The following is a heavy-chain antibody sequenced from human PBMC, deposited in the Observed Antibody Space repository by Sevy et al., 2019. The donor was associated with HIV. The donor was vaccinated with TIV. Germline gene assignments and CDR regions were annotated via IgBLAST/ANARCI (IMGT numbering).Heavy chain of an antibody. CDR2: IYYSGST. Sequence: SETLSLTCTVSGGSVSSGGYFWSWIRQHPGKGLEWIGYIYYSGSTYYNPSLKSRVTISVDTSKNQFSLKLSSVTAADTAGYYCARDLPSARNYYGIDVWGQGPRSPSP. J-gene: IGHJ6*02. CDR3: ARDLPSARNYYGIDV. D-gene: IGHD2-2*01. CDR1: GGSVSSGGYF. V-gene: IGHV4-31*03.